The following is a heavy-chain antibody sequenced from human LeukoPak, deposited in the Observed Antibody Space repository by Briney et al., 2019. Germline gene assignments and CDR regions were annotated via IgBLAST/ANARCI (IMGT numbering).Heavy chain of an antibody. CDR3: ATSAGDYRAGHYYYMGV. CDR1: GHTFTGYY. J-gene: IGHJ6*03. D-gene: IGHD4-11*01. CDR2: INPNTAGT. V-gene: IGHV1-2*02. Sequence: ASVKVSCKASGHTFTGYYFHWVRQAPGQGLEWMGWINPNTAGTNYAQKFLGGVTLTWDTSISTAYMELNRLTSDDTAVYYCATSAGDYRAGHYYYMGVWGKGTSVTVSS.